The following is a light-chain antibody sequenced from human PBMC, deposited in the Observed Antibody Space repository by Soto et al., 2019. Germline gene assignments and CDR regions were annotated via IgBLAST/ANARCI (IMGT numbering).Light chain of an antibody. CDR1: QSITTW. CDR3: QQRSNWPLT. V-gene: IGKV1-5*01. CDR2: DAS. J-gene: IGKJ4*01. Sequence: DIQMTQSPSTLSASVGDRVTITCRASQSITTWLAWYQQKPGKVPKLLIYDASSLESGVPARFSGSGSETDFSLTISSLEPEDFAVYYCQQRSNWPLTFGGGTKVDIK.